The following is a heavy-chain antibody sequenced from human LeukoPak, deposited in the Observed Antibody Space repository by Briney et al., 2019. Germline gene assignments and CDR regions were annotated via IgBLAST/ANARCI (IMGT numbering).Heavy chain of an antibody. J-gene: IGHJ6*02. CDR1: GASISGSDW. CDR3: AREWGQRAVGDYGMDV. D-gene: IGHD6-25*01. V-gene: IGHV4-4*02. Sequence: SGTLSLTCAVSGASISGSDWWSWVRQPPGKGLEWIGEIYHSGSTNYNSSLKSRVTISVDKSKSHFSLKVSSVTAADTAVYYCAREWGQRAVGDYGMDVWGQGTTVTVSS. CDR2: IYHSGST.